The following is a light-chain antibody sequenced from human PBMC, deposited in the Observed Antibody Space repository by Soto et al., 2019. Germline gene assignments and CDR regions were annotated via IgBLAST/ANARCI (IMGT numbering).Light chain of an antibody. V-gene: IGLV1-44*01. CDR2: SNY. CDR3: AAWDDRLSDLL. J-gene: IGLJ2*01. CDR1: NSNIGSNP. Sequence: QSVLTQPPSASGTPGQRVTMSCSGSNSNIGSNPVHWYQQFPGTAPKVLIYSNYQRPSGVPDRFSGSKSGTSASLAISGLQSEDEADYYCAAWDDRLSDLLFGGGTKVTVL.